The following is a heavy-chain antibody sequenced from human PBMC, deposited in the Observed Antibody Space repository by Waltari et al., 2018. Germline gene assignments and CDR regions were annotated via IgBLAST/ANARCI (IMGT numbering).Heavy chain of an antibody. Sequence: EVQLLESGGDLVQPGGSLRLSCVASGFTFRGYAMAWVRQAPGKGLEWVSGMSGNGGGTYYADSVKGRFTISRHNAKNTVYLQMNSLRVEDTAIYFCTKRDYYDEKSFFPLFEYWGQGALVTVSS. J-gene: IGHJ4*02. CDR1: GFTFRGYA. V-gene: IGHV3-23*01. CDR2: MSGNGGGT. D-gene: IGHD3-22*01. CDR3: TKRDYYDEKSFFPLFEY.